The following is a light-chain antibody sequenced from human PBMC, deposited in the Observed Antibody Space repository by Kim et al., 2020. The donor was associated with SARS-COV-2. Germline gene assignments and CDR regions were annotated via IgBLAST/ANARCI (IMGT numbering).Light chain of an antibody. CDR1: QSISSN. CDR3: QQCSISPLT. CDR2: DAS. Sequence: EIVLTQSPATLSLSPGERATLSCRASQSISSNLASYQQKPGQAPRLLIYDASTRATGIPDRFSGSGSGTDFTLTISSLEPEDFAVYYCQQCSISPLTCGEGTKVDSK. V-gene: IGKV3-11*01. J-gene: IGKJ4*02.